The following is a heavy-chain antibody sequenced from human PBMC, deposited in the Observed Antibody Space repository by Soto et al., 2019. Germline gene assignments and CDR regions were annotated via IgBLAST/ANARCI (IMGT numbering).Heavy chain of an antibody. Sequence: QPGVSRRLSWTASGFTFGDYAMSWVRQAPGKGLGWVGFIRSKAYGGTTESAASVKGRFTISRDDSKSIAYLQMNSLKTEDTAVYYCTTPIQLWSFTYYYYGMDVWGQGTTVTVSS. CDR3: TTPIQLWSFTYYYYGMDV. CDR1: GFTFGDYA. J-gene: IGHJ6*02. D-gene: IGHD5-18*01. CDR2: IRSKAYGGTT. V-gene: IGHV3-49*04.